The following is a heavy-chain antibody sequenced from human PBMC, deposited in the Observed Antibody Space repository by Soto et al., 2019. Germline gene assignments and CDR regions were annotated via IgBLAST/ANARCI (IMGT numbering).Heavy chain of an antibody. CDR2: IIPIFNST. V-gene: IGHV1-69*06. D-gene: IGHD2-2*02. CDR3: AREGRGKKAGYNGLVSLGY. J-gene: IGHJ4*02. CDR1: GSRFSNYV. Sequence: ASVKVSCKASGSRFSNYVISWVRQAPGHGLEWLGRIIPIFNSTKYAQNFQGRVTITADKSTSTASLELSSLRSDDTAVYYCAREGRGKKAGYNGLVSLGYWGQGTLVTVSS.